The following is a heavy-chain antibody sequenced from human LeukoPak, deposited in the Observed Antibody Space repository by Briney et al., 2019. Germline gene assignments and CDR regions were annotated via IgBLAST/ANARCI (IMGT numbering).Heavy chain of an antibody. D-gene: IGHD5-12*01. V-gene: IGHV1-2*04. CDR2: INPNSGGT. J-gene: IGHJ4*02. CDR1: GYTFTGYY. CDR3: ARTRRGYSGYDPYYFDY. Sequence: GASVKVSCKASGYTFTGYYMHWVRQAPGQGLEWMGRINPNSGGTNYAQKFQGWVTMTRDTSISTAYMELSRLRSDDTAVYYCARTRRGYSGYDPYYFDYWGQGTLVTVSS.